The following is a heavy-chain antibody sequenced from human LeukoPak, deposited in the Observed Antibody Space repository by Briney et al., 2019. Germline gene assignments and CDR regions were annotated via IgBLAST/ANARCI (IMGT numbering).Heavy chain of an antibody. D-gene: IGHD2-15*01. Sequence: VASVKVSCKASGGTFSSYAISWVRQAPGQGLEWMGGIIPIFGTANYAQKFQGRVTITTDESTSTAYMELSSLRSEDTAVYYCARGYAAFSYMDVWGKGPRSPSP. CDR2: IIPIFGTA. V-gene: IGHV1-69*05. CDR3: ARGYAAFSYMDV. CDR1: GGTFSSYA. J-gene: IGHJ6*03.